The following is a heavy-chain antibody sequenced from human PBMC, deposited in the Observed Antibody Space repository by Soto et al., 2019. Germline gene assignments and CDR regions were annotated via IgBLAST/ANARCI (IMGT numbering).Heavy chain of an antibody. CDR3: ARMMAASGTAFDY. CDR2: SAYNGDSDT. J-gene: IGHJ4*02. CDR1: GYTFNSYG. V-gene: IGHV5-51*01. Sequence: ASVKVSCKASGYTFNSYGITWVRQAPGQGLEWMGWISAYNGDSDTRYSPSFQGQVTISADKSTSTAYLQWSSLKASDTATYYCARMMAASGTAFDYWGQGALVTVSS. D-gene: IGHD6-13*01.